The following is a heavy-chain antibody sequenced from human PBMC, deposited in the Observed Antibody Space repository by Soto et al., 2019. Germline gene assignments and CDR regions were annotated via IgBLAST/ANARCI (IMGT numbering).Heavy chain of an antibody. J-gene: IGHJ4*02. CDR3: ARGLITGSQYSGGWYYFDS. CDR2: INHSGST. D-gene: IGHD1-26*01. V-gene: IGHV4-34*01. CDR1: GGSFSSYY. Sequence: SETLSLTCAVYGGSFSSYYWTWIRQPPGTGLEWIGEINHSGSTNYNPSLKSRVTISVDTSKNQFSLKLTSVTAADTAVYYCARGLITGSQYSGGWYYFDSWGQGTQVTVSS.